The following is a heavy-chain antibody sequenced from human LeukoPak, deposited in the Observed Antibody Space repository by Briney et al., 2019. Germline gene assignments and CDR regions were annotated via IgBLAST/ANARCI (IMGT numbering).Heavy chain of an antibody. V-gene: IGHV3-21*01. J-gene: IGHJ4*02. Sequence: PGGSLRLSWAASAFSFSDYNVNWVRQAPGQGLEWVSSISTSSSYIYYADSVKGRFTISRDNAKNSLYLQMNSLRAEDMAVYYCARGFTMVRGVIDYWGQGTLVTVSS. CDR1: AFSFSDYN. CDR3: ARGFTMVRGVIDY. D-gene: IGHD3-10*01. CDR2: ISTSSSYI.